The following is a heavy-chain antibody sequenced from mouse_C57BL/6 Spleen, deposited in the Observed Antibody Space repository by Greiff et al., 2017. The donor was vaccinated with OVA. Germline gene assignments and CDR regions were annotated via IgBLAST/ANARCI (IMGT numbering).Heavy chain of an antibody. D-gene: IGHD4-1*01. V-gene: IGHV1-50*01. CDR1: GYTFTSYW. Sequence: QVQLQQPGAELVKPGASVKLSCKASGYTFTSYWMQWVKQRPGQGLEWIGEIDPSDSYTNYNQKFKGKATLTVDTSSSTAYMQLSSLTSEDSAVYYCANWEVDYWGKGTTLTVSS. J-gene: IGHJ2*01. CDR3: ANWEVDY. CDR2: IDPSDSYT.